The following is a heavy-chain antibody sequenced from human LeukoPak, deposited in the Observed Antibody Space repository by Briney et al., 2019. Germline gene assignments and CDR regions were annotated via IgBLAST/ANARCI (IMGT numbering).Heavy chain of an antibody. D-gene: IGHD3-10*01. V-gene: IGHV5-51*01. CDR2: IYPGDSDT. Sequence: GESLKISCKGSGYSFTSYWIGWVRQMPGKGLEWMGIIYPGDSDTRYSPSFQGQVTISADKSISTAYLQWSSLKASDTAMYYCAKQAEYGSGSYILFDPWGQGTLVTVSS. CDR3: AKQAEYGSGSYILFDP. J-gene: IGHJ5*02. CDR1: GYSFTSYW.